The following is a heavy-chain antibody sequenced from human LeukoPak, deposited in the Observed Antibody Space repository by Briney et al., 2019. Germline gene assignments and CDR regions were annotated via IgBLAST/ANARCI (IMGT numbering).Heavy chain of an antibody. CDR1: GCFHLSYY. D-gene: IGHD2-15*01. CDR3: ARGVCSSGNCPHPGSFDY. Sequence: SLTCIVCGCFHLSYYCCWMRQPGARGLAWIGRIYPSGSTNCNPSLKSRATMSVDTSKNQFSLKLTSVTAADTAVYYCARGVCSSGNCPHPGSFDYWGQGTLVTVSS. J-gene: IGHJ4*02. V-gene: IGHV4-4*07. CDR2: IYPSGST.